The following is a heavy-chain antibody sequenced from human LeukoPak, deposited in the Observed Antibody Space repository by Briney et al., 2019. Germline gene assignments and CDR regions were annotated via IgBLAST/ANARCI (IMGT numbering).Heavy chain of an antibody. CDR2: ISYDGSNK. CDR1: GFTFSSYA. V-gene: IGHV3-30-3*01. CDR3: AREENYGSGSKFDY. D-gene: IGHD3-10*01. Sequence: GGSLRLSCAASGFTFSSYAMHWVRQAPGKGLEWVAVISYDGSNKYYADSVKGRFTISRDNSKNTLYLQMNSLRAEDTAVYYCAREENYGSGSKFDYWGQGTLVTVSS. J-gene: IGHJ4*02.